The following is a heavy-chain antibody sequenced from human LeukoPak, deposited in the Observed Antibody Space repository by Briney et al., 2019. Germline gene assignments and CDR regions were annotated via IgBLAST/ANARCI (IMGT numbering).Heavy chain of an antibody. J-gene: IGHJ4*02. CDR3: AKEGEKFRISLLSLYFDC. CDR1: GFTFSDYG. CDR2: ISYDGSNK. Sequence: GGSLRLSCAASGFTFSDYGMHWVRQAPGKGLEWVALISYDGSNKYYADSVKGRFTISRDNSKNALYLQMNSLRAEDTAVYYCAKEGEKFRISLLSLYFDCWGQGTLVTVSS. D-gene: IGHD3-10*01. V-gene: IGHV3-30*18.